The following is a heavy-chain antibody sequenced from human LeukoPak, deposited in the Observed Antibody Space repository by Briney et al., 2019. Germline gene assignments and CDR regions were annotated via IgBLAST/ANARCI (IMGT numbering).Heavy chain of an antibody. D-gene: IGHD2-2*02. CDR2: IIPIFGTA. Sequence: SVKVSCKASGYTFTSYYMHWVRQAPGQGLEWMGGIIPIFGTANYAQKFQGRVTITADESTSTAYMELSSLRSEDTAVYYCARDLLVVVPAAILRYYYGMDVWGQGTTVTVSS. J-gene: IGHJ6*02. CDR1: GYTFTSYY. CDR3: ARDLLVVVPAAILRYYYGMDV. V-gene: IGHV1-69*13.